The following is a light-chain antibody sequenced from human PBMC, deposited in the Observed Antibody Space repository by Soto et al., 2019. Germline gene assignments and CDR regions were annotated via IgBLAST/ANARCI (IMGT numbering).Light chain of an antibody. J-gene: IGLJ1*01. Sequence: QSALTQPRSVSGSPGQSVTISCTGTSSDVGGYDFVSWYQQHPGKAPKLMISDVSKRPSGVPDRFSGSKSGNTASLTISGLQAEDEADYYCISYTDRQSYLFGTGTKLTVL. V-gene: IGLV2-11*01. CDR2: DVS. CDR3: ISYTDRQSYL. CDR1: SSDVGGYDF.